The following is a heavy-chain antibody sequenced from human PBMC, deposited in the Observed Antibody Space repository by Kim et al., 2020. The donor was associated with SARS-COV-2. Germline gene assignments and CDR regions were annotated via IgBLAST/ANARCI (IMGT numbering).Heavy chain of an antibody. CDR2: IIPILGIA. CDR1: GGTFSSYA. V-gene: IGHV1-69*04. CDR3: ARDNGLRATIRYYYYGMDV. J-gene: IGHJ6*02. Sequence: SVKVSCKASGGTFSSYAISWVRQAPGQGLEWMGRIIPILGIANYAQKFQGRVTITADKSTSTAYTELSNLRSEDTAVYYCARDNGLRATIRYYYYGMDVWGQGTTVTVSS. D-gene: IGHD5-12*01.